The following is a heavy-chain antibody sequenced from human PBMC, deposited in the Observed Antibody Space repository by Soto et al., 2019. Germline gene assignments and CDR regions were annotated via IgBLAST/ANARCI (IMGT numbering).Heavy chain of an antibody. J-gene: IGHJ3*02. CDR3: ARAPLYYYDSSGYYLGSANAFDI. CDR1: GGSFSGYY. CDR2: INHSGST. V-gene: IGHV4-34*01. D-gene: IGHD3-22*01. Sequence: TSETLSLTCAVYGGSFSGYYWSWIRQPPGKGLEWIGEINHSGSTNYNPSLKSRVTISVDTSKNQFSLKLSSVTAADTAVYYCARAPLYYYDSSGYYLGSANAFDIWGQGTMVTVSS.